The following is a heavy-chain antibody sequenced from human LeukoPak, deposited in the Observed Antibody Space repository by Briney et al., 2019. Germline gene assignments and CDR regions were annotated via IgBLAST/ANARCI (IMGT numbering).Heavy chain of an antibody. V-gene: IGHV3-30*03. J-gene: IGHJ5*02. CDR1: GFIFSNYG. D-gene: IGHD1-26*01. CDR3: ASTNYRGGTTGYNWFDP. Sequence: GGSLRLSCAASGFIFSNYGMHWVRQAPGKGLEWVAVISYDGSNEYYADSVKGRFTISRDNSKNTLYLQMNSLRAEDTAMYYCASTNYRGGTTGYNWFDPWGQGTLVTVSS. CDR2: ISYDGSNE.